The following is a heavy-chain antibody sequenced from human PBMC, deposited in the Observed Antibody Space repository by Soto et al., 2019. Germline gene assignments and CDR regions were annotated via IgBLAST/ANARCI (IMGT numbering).Heavy chain of an antibody. CDR1: GGTFSSYA. J-gene: IGHJ5*02. CDR3: ARDQKRIWSGRYDWCCP. CDR2: IIPIFGTA. V-gene: IGHV1-69*13. D-gene: IGHD3-3*01. Sequence: RASVKVCCKASGGTFSSYAISWVRQAPGQGLEWMGGIIPIFGTANYAQKFQGRVTITADESTSTAYMELSSLRSEDTAAYYCARDQKRIWSGRYDWCCPCGQRPLV.